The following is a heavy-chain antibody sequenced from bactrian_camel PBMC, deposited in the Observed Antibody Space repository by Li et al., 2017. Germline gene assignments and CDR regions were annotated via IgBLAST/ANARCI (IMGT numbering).Heavy chain of an antibody. J-gene: IGHJ4*01. CDR2: IDRDGIT. V-gene: IGHV3S53*01. CDR1: GNIASSYC. Sequence: VQLVESGGDSVQAGGSLRLSCAASGNIASSYCMGWFRQAPEKQREGVAAIDRDGITSYADSVKGRFTISQDRAKNTLYLQMNSLKPEDSALYYCVADPSVFPVCRIGVMRTDYRGQGTQVTVS. CDR3: VADPSVFPVCRIGVMRTDY.